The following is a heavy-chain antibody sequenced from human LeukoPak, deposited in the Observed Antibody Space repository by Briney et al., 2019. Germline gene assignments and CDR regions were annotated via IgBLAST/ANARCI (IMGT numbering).Heavy chain of an antibody. V-gene: IGHV1-8*01. CDR1: GYTFTSYD. Sequence: ASVKVSCKASGYTFTSYDINWVRQATGQGLEWMGWMNPNSGNTGYAQKFQGRVTMTRNTSISTAYMELSSLRSEDTAVYYCARGDDILTGYTYWGQGTLVTVSS. D-gene: IGHD3-9*01. CDR2: MNPNSGNT. J-gene: IGHJ4*02. CDR3: ARGDDILTGYTY.